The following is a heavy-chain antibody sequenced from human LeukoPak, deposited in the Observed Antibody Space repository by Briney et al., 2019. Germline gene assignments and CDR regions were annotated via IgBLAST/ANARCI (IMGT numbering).Heavy chain of an antibody. D-gene: IGHD6-19*01. CDR3: TTEGYGSGWFGAFDI. CDR1: GFTFSNAW. Sequence: GGSLRLSCAASGFTFSNAWISWVRQAPGKGLEWVGRIKSKTDGGTTDYAAPVKGRFTISRDDSKNTLYLQMNSLKTEDTAVYYCTTEGYGSGWFGAFDIWGQGTMVTVSS. CDR2: IKSKTDGGTT. V-gene: IGHV3-15*01. J-gene: IGHJ3*02.